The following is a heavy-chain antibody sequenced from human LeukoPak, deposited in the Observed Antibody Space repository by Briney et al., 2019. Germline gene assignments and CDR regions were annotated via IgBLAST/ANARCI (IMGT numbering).Heavy chain of an antibody. CDR3: ATSSSSGFGY. Sequence: EGSLRLSCAASGLTFNNAWMSWVRQAPGKGLEWVGRIKSKTDGGTTDYAAPVKGRFTISRDDSKNILSLQMNSLRAEDTAVYYCATSSSSGFGYWGQGTLVTVSS. V-gene: IGHV3-15*01. CDR1: GLTFNNAW. D-gene: IGHD6-6*01. J-gene: IGHJ4*02. CDR2: IKSKTDGGTT.